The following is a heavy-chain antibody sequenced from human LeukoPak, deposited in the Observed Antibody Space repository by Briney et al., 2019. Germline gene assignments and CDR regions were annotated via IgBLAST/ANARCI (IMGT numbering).Heavy chain of an antibody. Sequence: ASVKVSCKASGYTFTGYYMHWVRQAPGQGLEWMGWINPNSGGTNYAQKFQGRVTMTRNTSISTAYMELSSLRSEDTAVYYCARGRLGDTAFVPWGQGTLVTVSS. CDR2: INPNSGGT. J-gene: IGHJ5*02. D-gene: IGHD5-18*01. CDR1: GYTFTGYY. CDR3: ARGRLGDTAFVP. V-gene: IGHV1-2*02.